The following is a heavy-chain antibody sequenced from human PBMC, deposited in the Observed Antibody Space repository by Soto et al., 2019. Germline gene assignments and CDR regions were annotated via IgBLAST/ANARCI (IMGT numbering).Heavy chain of an antibody. Sequence: GGSLRLSCAASGFTFSSYWMSWVRQAPGKGLEWVANIKQDGSEKYYVDSVKGRFTISRDNAKNSLYLQMNSLRAEDTAVYYCARFGGEYYDILTGYDAFDIWGQGTMVTVSS. CDR1: GFTFSSYW. CDR2: IKQDGSEK. D-gene: IGHD3-9*01. V-gene: IGHV3-7*03. CDR3: ARFGGEYYDILTGYDAFDI. J-gene: IGHJ3*02.